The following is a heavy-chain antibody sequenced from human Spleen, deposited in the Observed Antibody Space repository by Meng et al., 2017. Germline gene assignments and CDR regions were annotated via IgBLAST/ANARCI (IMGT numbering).Heavy chain of an antibody. Sequence: GGSLRLSCAASGFTFSAHTMNWVRQLPGKGLGWVSSFSSRSSYIYYADSVKGRFTISRDNAKTSLYLQMKRVRAEDTAVYYCASYDSSGCFSFDYWGQGTLVTVSS. CDR1: GFTFSAHT. CDR3: ASYDSSGCFSFDY. J-gene: IGHJ4*02. D-gene: IGHD3-22*01. CDR2: FSSRSSYI. V-gene: IGHV3-21*01.